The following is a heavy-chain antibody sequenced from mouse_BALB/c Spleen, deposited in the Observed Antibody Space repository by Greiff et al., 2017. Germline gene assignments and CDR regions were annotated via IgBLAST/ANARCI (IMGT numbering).Heavy chain of an antibody. CDR3: ARDRGNYVAY. J-gene: IGHJ3*01. Sequence: VQVVESGPGLVAPSQSLSITCTVSGFSLTSYGVHWVRQPPGKGLEWLGVIWAGGSTNYNSALMSRLSISKDNSKSQVFLKMNSLQTDDTAMYYCARDRGNYVAYWGQGTLVTVSA. D-gene: IGHD2-1*01. V-gene: IGHV2-9*02. CDR2: IWAGGST. CDR1: GFSLTSYG.